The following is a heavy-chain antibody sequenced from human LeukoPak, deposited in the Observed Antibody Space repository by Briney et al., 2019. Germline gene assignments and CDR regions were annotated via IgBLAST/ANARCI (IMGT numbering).Heavy chain of an antibody. Sequence: PGGSLRLSCVASGFNFNTYWMHWVRQVPGKGLMSVSRINPDGTYTNYAGSVKGRFTISRDNAKNTLYLQMNSLRVEDAAVYYCVRDRDGNIDLWGQGTLVTVSS. D-gene: IGHD1/OR15-1a*01. V-gene: IGHV3-74*01. J-gene: IGHJ5*02. CDR3: VRDRDGNIDL. CDR1: GFNFNTYW. CDR2: INPDGTYT.